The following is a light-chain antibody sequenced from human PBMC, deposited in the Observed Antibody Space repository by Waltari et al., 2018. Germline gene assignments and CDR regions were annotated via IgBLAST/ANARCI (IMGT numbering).Light chain of an antibody. Sequence: QSVLTQPPSASGTPGQRVTISCSGRNSNLGKYNVSWYQQVPGTAPKLPIYRNNQRPSGVPDRFSGSKSDTSASLAISGLRSDDEADYYCAAWDDSLYGVFGGGTKLTVL. CDR2: RNN. J-gene: IGLJ3*02. CDR3: AAWDDSLYGV. V-gene: IGLV1-47*01. CDR1: NSNLGKYN.